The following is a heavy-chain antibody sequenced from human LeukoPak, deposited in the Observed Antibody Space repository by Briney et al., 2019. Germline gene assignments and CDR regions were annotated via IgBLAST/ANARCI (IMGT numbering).Heavy chain of an antibody. CDR1: GFTFSSYA. D-gene: IGHD3-22*01. J-gene: IGHJ4*02. V-gene: IGHV3-23*01. CDR2: ISGSGGST. Sequence: GGSLRLSCAASGFTFSSYAMSWVRQAPGKGLEWVSAISGSGGSTYYADSVKGRFTISRDNSKNTLYLQMNSLRAEDTAVYYCAKAKGHSGYYTSNFDYWGQGTLVTVSS. CDR3: AKAKGHSGYYTSNFDY.